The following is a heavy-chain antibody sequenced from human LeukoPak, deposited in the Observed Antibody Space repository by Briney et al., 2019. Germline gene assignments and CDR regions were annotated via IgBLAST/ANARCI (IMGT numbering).Heavy chain of an antibody. CDR2: ITGNGVNT. CDR3: AKPRADIPATVFDS. D-gene: IGHD2-2*02. CDR1: GFTFSSYE. J-gene: IGHJ4*02. Sequence: PGGSLRLSCAASGFTFSSYEMNWVRQAPGKGLEWVAAITGNGVNTYYADSVKGRFTISSDPSKNTLFLQMHSLRADDTAVYYCAKPRADIPATVFDSWGQGALVTVSS. V-gene: IGHV3-23*01.